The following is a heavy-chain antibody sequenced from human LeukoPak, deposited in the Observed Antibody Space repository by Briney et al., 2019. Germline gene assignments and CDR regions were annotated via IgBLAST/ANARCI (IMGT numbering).Heavy chain of an antibody. V-gene: IGHV1-2*02. J-gene: IGHJ4*02. D-gene: IGHD6-25*01. CDR1: GYTFTGYY. Sequence: GESLKISCKGSGYTFTGYYTHWVRQAPGQGLEWMGWINNKNGVTNYAQKFQGRVTMTRDSSISTAYMELNGLRSDDTAVCYCARSSGKSRFDYWGQGTLVTVSS. CDR2: INNKNGVT. CDR3: ARSSGKSRFDY.